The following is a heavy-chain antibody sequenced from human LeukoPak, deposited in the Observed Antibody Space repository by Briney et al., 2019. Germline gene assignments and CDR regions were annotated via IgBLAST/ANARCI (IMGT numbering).Heavy chain of an antibody. Sequence: PSGTLSLTCAVSGGSITTTNWWSWVRQPPGKGLEWIGEVHLNGATNYNPSLESRFSMSIGKSNNHLSLEVTSVTAADTAMYYCTRESGAFSPFDFWGQGTLVTVSS. CDR1: GGSITTTNW. CDR3: TRESGAFSPFDF. J-gene: IGHJ4*02. V-gene: IGHV4-4*02. CDR2: VHLNGAT. D-gene: IGHD1-26*01.